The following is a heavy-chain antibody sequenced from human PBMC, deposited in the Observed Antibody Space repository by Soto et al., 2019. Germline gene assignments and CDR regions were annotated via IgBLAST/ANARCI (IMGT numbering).Heavy chain of an antibody. CDR2: ISSSSSYI. CDR1: GFTFSIYS. CDR3: ARDSYSSSSEFDY. Sequence: RRFSCAASGFTFSIYSMNWVRQAPGKGLEWVSSISSSSSYIYYADSVKGRFTISRDNAKNSLYLQMTSLRAEDTAVYYCARDSYSSSSEFDYWGQGTLVTVSS. V-gene: IGHV3-21*01. J-gene: IGHJ4*02. D-gene: IGHD6-6*01.